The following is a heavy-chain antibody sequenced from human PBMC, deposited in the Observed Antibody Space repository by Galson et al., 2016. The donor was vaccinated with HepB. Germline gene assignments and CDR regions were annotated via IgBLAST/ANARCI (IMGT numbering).Heavy chain of an antibody. CDR1: GYNFTTYW. CDR3: ARHTYYYDSSGPGWFDP. V-gene: IGHV5-51*03. J-gene: IGHJ5*02. D-gene: IGHD3-22*01. Sequence: QSGAEVKKPGESLKISCKGSGYNFTTYWIAWVRQMPGKGLEWMGIIYPGDSDTRYSPSFQGQVTISADKSISTAYLQWNSLKASDTAMYYCARHTYYYDSSGPGWFDPWGQGTLVTVSS. CDR2: IYPGDSDT.